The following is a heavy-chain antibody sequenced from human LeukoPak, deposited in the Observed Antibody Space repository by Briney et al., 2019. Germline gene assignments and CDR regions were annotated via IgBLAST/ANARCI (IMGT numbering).Heavy chain of an antibody. V-gene: IGHV3-30*02. J-gene: IGHJ4*02. CDR1: GFTFSSYG. CDR3: AKDGDLKGYSSGLEVDY. CDR2: IRYDGSNK. D-gene: IGHD6-19*01. Sequence: QPGGSLRLSCAASGFTFSSYGMHWVRQAPGKGLEWVAFIRYDGSNKYYADSVKGRFTISRDNSKNTLYLQMNSLRAEDTAVYYCAKDGDLKGYSSGLEVDYWGQGTLVTVSS.